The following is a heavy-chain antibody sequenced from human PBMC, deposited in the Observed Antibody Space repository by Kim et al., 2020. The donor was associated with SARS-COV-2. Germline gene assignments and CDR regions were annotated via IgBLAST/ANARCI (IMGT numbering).Heavy chain of an antibody. V-gene: IGHV4-39*01. Sequence: SETLSLTCTVSGGSISSSSYYWGWIRQPPGKGLEWIGSIYYSVSTYYNPSLKSRVTISVDTSTNPFSLKLSSVTAADTAVYYCASVRAIAETEGYYYGMDVWGQGTTVTVSS. J-gene: IGHJ6*02. D-gene: IGHD6-13*01. CDR1: GGSISSSSYY. CDR2: IYYSVST. CDR3: ASVRAIAETEGYYYGMDV.